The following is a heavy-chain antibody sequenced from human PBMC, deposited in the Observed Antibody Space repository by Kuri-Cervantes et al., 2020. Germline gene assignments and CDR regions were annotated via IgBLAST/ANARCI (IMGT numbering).Heavy chain of an antibody. CDR1: GGSISSYY. Sequence: GSLRLSCTVSGGSISSYYWSWIRQPPGKGLEWIGYIYYSGSTNYNPSLKSRVTISVDTSKNQFSLKLSSVTAADTAMYYCARTNDAFDIWGQGTMVTVSS. V-gene: IGHV4-59*01. CDR2: IYYSGST. J-gene: IGHJ3*02. CDR3: ARTNDAFDI.